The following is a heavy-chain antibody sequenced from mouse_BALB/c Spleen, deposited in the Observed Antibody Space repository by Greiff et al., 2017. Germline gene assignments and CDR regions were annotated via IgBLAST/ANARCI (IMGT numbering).Heavy chain of an antibody. V-gene: IGHV5-6-5*01. J-gene: IGHJ2*01. CDR1: GFTFSSYA. Sequence: EVQRVESGGGLVKPGGSLKLSCAASGFTFSSYAMSWVRQTPEKRLEWVASISSGGSTYYPDSVKGRFTISRDNARNILYLQMSSLRSEDTAMYYCARGRGWDYFDYWGQGTTLTVSS. D-gene: IGHD1-1*02. CDR3: ARGRGWDYFDY. CDR2: ISSGGST.